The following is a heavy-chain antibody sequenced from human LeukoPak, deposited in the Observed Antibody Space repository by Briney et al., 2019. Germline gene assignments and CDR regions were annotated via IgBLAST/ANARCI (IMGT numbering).Heavy chain of an antibody. V-gene: IGHV4-34*01. Sequence: SETLSLTCAVYGGSFSGYYWSWIRQPPGKGLEWIGEINHSGSTNYNPSLKSRVTISVDTSKNQFSLKLSSVTAADTAVYYCARRNWDHYCYYYYMDVWGKGTTVTVSS. D-gene: IGHD7-27*01. CDR2: INHSGST. J-gene: IGHJ6*03. CDR3: ARRNWDHYCYYYYMDV. CDR1: GGSFSGYY.